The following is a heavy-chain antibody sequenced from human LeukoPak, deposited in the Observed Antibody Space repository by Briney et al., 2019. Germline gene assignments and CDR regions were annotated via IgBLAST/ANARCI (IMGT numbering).Heavy chain of an antibody. Sequence: GSLRLSCAGSGLTSSIYGLSWVRQAPGKGLQWVAAVVGSAGSTFYADSVKGRFTVSRDNSKTTLYLQMSSLRAEDTAVYFCAKRGVVIRVILVGFHKEAYYFDSWGQGALVTVSS. CDR3: AKRGVVIRVILVGFHKEAYYFDS. CDR1: GLTSSIYG. CDR2: VVGSAGST. V-gene: IGHV3-23*01. J-gene: IGHJ4*02. D-gene: IGHD3-22*01.